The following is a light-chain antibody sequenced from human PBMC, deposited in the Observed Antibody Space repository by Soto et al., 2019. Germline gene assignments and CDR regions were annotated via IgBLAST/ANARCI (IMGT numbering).Light chain of an antibody. CDR2: SVS. CDR1: QNISRF. CDR3: HQTAANPWT. V-gene: IGKV1-39*01. J-gene: IGKJ1*01. Sequence: DIQMTQSPSSLSASVGDRVTITCRSSQNISRFLNWYQQKQGKAPNLLIYSVSSLRTGVPSRFSGSGSGTDFALTISSLQPEDFATYYCHQTAANPWTFAQGTKVDIK.